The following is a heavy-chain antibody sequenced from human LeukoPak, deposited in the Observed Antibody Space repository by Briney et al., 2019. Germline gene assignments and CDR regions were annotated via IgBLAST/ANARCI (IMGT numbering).Heavy chain of an antibody. CDR2: INHSGST. D-gene: IGHD6-19*01. CDR3: ARGMGAVAFRVFQH. CDR1: GGSFSGYY. Sequence: SETLSLTCAVYGGSFSGYYWSWIRQPPGKGLEWIGEINHSGSTNYNPSLKSRVTISVDTSKNQFSLKLSSVTAADTAVYYCARGMGAVAFRVFQHWGQGTLVTVSS. V-gene: IGHV4-34*01. J-gene: IGHJ1*01.